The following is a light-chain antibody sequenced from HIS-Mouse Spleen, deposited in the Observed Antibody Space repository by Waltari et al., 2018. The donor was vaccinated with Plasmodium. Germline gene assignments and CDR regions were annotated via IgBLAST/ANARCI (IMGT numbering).Light chain of an antibody. CDR3: QQYNIYWT. CDR2: KAS. CDR1: QSISSW. Sequence: DIQMTQSPSTLPASVGDRVTITCRASQSISSWLAWYQQKPGKAPKLLIYKASILESGVPSRFSGSGSGTEFTLTISSLQPDDFATYYCQQYNIYWTFGQGTKVEIK. J-gene: IGKJ1*01. V-gene: IGKV1-5*03.